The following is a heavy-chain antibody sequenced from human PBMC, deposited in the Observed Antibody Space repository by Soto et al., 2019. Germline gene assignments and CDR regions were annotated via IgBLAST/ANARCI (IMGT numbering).Heavy chain of an antibody. Sequence: GGSLRLSCAASGFTFSSYGMHWVRQAPGKGLEWVAVIWYDGSNKYYADSVKGRFTISRDNSKNTLYLQMNSLRAEDTAVYYCARDGVQYAKGIAAAGLDYWGQGTLVTVSS. CDR3: ARDGVQYAKGIAAAGLDY. D-gene: IGHD6-13*01. CDR2: IWYDGSNK. CDR1: GFTFSSYG. J-gene: IGHJ4*02. V-gene: IGHV3-33*01.